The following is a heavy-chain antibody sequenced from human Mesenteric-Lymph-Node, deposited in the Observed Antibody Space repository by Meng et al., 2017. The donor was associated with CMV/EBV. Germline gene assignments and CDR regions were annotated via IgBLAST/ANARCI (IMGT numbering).Heavy chain of an antibody. CDR2: IYSGGST. CDR1: GFTFSSYW. J-gene: IGHJ6*02. V-gene: IGHV3-66*02. Sequence: GGSLRLSCAASGFTFSSYWMSWVRQAPGKGLEWVSVIYSGGSTYYADSVKGRFTISRDNSKNTLYLQMNSLRAEDTAVYYCASDIVVVPAATTPMDVWGQGTTVTVSS. CDR3: ASDIVVVPAATTPMDV. D-gene: IGHD2-2*01.